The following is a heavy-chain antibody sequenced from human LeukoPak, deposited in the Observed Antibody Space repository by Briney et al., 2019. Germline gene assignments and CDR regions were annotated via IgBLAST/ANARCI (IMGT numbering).Heavy chain of an antibody. J-gene: IGHJ3*02. Sequence: SQTLSLTCTVSGVSISSGGYYWSWIRQHPGKGLEWIGYIYYSGSTYYNPSLKSRVTISVDTSKNQFSLKLSSVTAADTAVYYCARDRPGYSSINDAFDIWGQGTMVTVSS. CDR1: GVSISSGGYY. CDR2: IYYSGST. CDR3: ARDRPGYSSINDAFDI. D-gene: IGHD6-13*01. V-gene: IGHV4-31*03.